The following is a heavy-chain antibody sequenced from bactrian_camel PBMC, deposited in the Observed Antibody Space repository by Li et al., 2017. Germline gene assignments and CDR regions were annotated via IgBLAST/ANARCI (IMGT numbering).Heavy chain of an antibody. Sequence: HVQLVESGGGSVQPGGSLRLSCAASAYPYSSYCMGWWRQVPGKEREAIAAIYTTDGSTYYADPVQGRFTISQSNTENTVHLQMNSLKPDDTATYYCTAPRYIGGSCAQARYESNYWGQGTQVTVS. J-gene: IGHJ4*01. CDR2: IYTTDGST. V-gene: IGHV3S9*01. CDR3: TAPRYIGGSCAQARYESNY. D-gene: IGHD2*01. CDR1: AYPYSSYC.